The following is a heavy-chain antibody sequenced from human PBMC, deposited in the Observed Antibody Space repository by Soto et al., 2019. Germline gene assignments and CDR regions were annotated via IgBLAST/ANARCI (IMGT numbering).Heavy chain of an antibody. CDR2: VHNSGST. CDR3: ARYRREAVAGYTLDN. Sequence: KSSETLSLTCTVSGGSISSNYWTWIRQPPGKGLEWIGYVHNSGSTNYNPSLKSRVTISEDTSKSQFSLKVNSMTAADTAVYYCARYRREAVAGYTLDNWGQGILVTVSS. CDR1: GGSISSNY. V-gene: IGHV4-59*01. J-gene: IGHJ4*02. D-gene: IGHD6-13*01.